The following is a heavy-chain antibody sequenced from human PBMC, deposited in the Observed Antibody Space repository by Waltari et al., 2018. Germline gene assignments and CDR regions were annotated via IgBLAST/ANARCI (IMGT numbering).Heavy chain of an antibody. J-gene: IGHJ4*02. V-gene: IGHV4-38-2*02. D-gene: IGHD6-13*01. CDR3: ASALYSSSWYAS. Sequence: QVQLQESGPGLVKPSETLSLTCTVSGYSLSSGYYWGWIRQPPGKGLEWIGSIYHSGSTYYNPSLKSRVTISVDTSKNQFSLKLSSVTAADTAVYYCASALYSSSWYASWGQGTLVTVSS. CDR1: GYSLSSGYY. CDR2: IYHSGST.